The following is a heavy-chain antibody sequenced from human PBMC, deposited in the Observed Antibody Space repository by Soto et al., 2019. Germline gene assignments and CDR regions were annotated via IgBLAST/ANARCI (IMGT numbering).Heavy chain of an antibody. CDR2: INPSSGGT. J-gene: IGHJ6*02. D-gene: IGHD4-4*01. CDR3: ARDFRTYSHGVDG. V-gene: IGHV1-2*02. Sequence: GASVKVSCKASGYPFTGPYIYWVRQAPGQGLEWMGWINPSSGGTEFAEKFQGRVTVTRYTSIRTVFLELNSLTSDDTGVYFCARDFRTYSHGVDGWGQGTAVTVSS. CDR1: GYPFTGPY.